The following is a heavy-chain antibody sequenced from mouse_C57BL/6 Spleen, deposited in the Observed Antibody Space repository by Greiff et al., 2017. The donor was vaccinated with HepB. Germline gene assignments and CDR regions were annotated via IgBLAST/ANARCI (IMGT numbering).Heavy chain of an antibody. Sequence: EVQLQESEGGLVQPGSSMKLSCTASGFTFSDYYMAWVRQVPEKGLEWVANINYDGSSTYYLDSLKSRFIISRDNAKNILYLQMSSLKSEDTATYYCARGLVATGNFDVWGTGTTVTVSS. CDR3: ARGLVATGNFDV. V-gene: IGHV5-16*01. CDR2: INYDGSST. J-gene: IGHJ1*03. CDR1: GFTFSDYY. D-gene: IGHD1-1*01.